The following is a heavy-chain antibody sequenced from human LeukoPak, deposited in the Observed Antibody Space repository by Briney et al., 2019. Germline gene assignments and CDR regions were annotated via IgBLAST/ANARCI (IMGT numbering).Heavy chain of an antibody. CDR3: AKGWGSGSYYPAY. J-gene: IGHJ4*02. CDR2: ISGSGGST. D-gene: IGHD3-10*01. CDR1: GFTFSSYA. V-gene: IGHV3-23*01. Sequence: TGGSLRLSCAASGFTFSSYAMSWVRQAPGKGLEWVSAISGSGGSTYYADSVKGRFTISRDNSKNTLYLQMNSLRAEDTAVYYCAKGWGSGSYYPAYWGQGTLVTVSS.